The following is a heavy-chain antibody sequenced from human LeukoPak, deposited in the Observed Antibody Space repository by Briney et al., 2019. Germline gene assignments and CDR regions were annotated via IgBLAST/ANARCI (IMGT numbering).Heavy chain of an antibody. Sequence: GASVKVSCKASGYTFTSYDINWVRQATGQGLEGMGWMNPKSGNTGYAQKFQGRVTITRNTSISTAYMELSSLRSEDTAVYYCARVGSSPTDDYYYYYMDVWGKGTTVTVS. CDR2: MNPKSGNT. J-gene: IGHJ6*03. D-gene: IGHD6-13*01. CDR1: GYTFTSYD. V-gene: IGHV1-8*03. CDR3: ARVGSSPTDDYYYYYMDV.